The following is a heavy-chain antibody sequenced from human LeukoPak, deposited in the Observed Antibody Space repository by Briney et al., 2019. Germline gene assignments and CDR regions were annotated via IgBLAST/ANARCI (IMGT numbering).Heavy chain of an antibody. V-gene: IGHV3-11*04. CDR1: GFIFSDYY. CDR3: VRQYYYGSGSYLWAPDY. Sequence: GGSLRLSCAASGFIFSDYYMNWVRQAPGKGLEWVSYISSSGSTIYYADSVKGRFTSSRDNVKNSLYLQMNSLRAEDTAVYYCVRQYYYGSGSYLWAPDYWGQGTLVTVSS. J-gene: IGHJ4*02. D-gene: IGHD3-10*01. CDR2: ISSSGSTI.